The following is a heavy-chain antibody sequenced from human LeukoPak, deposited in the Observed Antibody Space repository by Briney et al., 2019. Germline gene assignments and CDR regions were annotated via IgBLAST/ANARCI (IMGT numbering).Heavy chain of an antibody. Sequence: GGSLRLSCAASGFTFSSYATSWVRQAPGKGLEWVSAISGSGGSTYYADSVKGRFTISRDNSKNTLYLQMNSLRAEDTAVYYCAKARTSSGWSNYWGQGTLVTVSS. D-gene: IGHD6-19*01. CDR1: GFTFSSYA. J-gene: IGHJ4*02. CDR2: ISGSGGST. CDR3: AKARTSSGWSNY. V-gene: IGHV3-23*01.